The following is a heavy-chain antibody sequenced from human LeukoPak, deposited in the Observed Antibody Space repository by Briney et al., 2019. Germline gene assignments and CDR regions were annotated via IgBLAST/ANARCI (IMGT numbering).Heavy chain of an antibody. CDR3: AKGVPLNWFDP. Sequence: PGGSLRLSCAASGFTFSSYSMNWVRQAPGKGLEWVSSISSGSNYIYYADSVKGRFTISRDNAKNSLYLQMNSLRAEGTAVYYCAKGVPLNWFDPWGQGTLVTVSS. J-gene: IGHJ5*02. CDR1: GFTFSSYS. CDR2: ISSGSNYI. V-gene: IGHV3-21*04. D-gene: IGHD1-1*01.